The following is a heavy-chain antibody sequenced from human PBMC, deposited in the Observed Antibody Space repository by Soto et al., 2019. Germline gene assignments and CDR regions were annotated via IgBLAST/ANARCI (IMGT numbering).Heavy chain of an antibody. CDR1: GFTFSSYG. D-gene: IGHD3-22*01. CDR2: IWYDGSNK. J-gene: IGHJ4*02. Sequence: QVQLVESGGGVVQPGRSLRLSCAASGFTFSSYGMHWVRQAPGKGLEWVAVIWYDGSNKYYADSVKGRFTISRDNSKNTLYLQMNSLRAEDTAVYYCAKDSAYYYDSSGHFDYWGQGTLVTVSS. CDR3: AKDSAYYYDSSGHFDY. V-gene: IGHV3-33*06.